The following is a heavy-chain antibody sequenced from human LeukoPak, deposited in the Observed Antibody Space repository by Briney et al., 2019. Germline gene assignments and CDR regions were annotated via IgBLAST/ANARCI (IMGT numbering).Heavy chain of an antibody. CDR2: LDPEDDEI. V-gene: IGHV1-24*01. D-gene: IGHD3-3*01. CDR1: GYTLNDLA. Sequence: ASVKVSCRVSGYTLNDLAIHWVRQAPGKGLEWVGGLDPEDDEIVFAQNFQGRVTMSEDISADTAYMELTSLKFGDTAVYYCATYGPQLRFLESTTDSFDIWGQGTTVIVSA. J-gene: IGHJ3*02. CDR3: ATYGPQLRFLESTTDSFDI.